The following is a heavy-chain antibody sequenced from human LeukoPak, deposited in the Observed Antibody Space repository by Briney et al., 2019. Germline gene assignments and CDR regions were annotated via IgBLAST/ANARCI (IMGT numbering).Heavy chain of an antibody. Sequence: VASVKVSCKASEYTFTDYYMRWVRQAPGQGLEWMGWINPNSGDTNYAQKFQGRVTMTRDPSISTAYMALTRLRSDDTAVYYCARDAWLVGTTNLYYFDYWGQGTLVTVSS. V-gene: IGHV1-2*02. CDR1: EYTFTDYY. D-gene: IGHD1-26*01. CDR3: ARDAWLVGTTNLYYFDY. J-gene: IGHJ4*02. CDR2: INPNSGDT.